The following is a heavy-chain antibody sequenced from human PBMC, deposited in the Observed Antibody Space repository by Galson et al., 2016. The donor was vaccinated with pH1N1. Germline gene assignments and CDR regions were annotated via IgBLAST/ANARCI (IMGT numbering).Heavy chain of an antibody. D-gene: IGHD2-21*01. CDR2: IYPDDSDT. CDR1: GYKFTTYW. CDR3: ARGLLSGFDP. J-gene: IGHJ5*02. Sequence: QSGAEVKKPGESLKISCEVFGYKFTTYWIGWVRQMPGKGLEWMGIIYPDDSDTRYNPALQGQVTISVDKSINTAYLQWNSLKASDTAIYYCARGLLSGFDPWGQGTLVIVSS. V-gene: IGHV5-51*03.